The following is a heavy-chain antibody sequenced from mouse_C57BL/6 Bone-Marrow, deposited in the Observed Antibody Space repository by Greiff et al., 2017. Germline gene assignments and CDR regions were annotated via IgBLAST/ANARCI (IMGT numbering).Heavy chain of an antibody. D-gene: IGHD2-2*01. J-gene: IGHJ3*01. CDR1: GYTFTSYW. Sequence: QVQLQQPGAELVKPGASVKLSCKASGYTFTSYWMQWVKQRPGQGLEWIGEIDPSDSYTNYNQKVKGKATLTVDTSSSTAYMQLSSLTSEDSAVYYCARDGYEFAYWGQGTLVTVSA. V-gene: IGHV1-50*01. CDR3: ARDGYEFAY. CDR2: IDPSDSYT.